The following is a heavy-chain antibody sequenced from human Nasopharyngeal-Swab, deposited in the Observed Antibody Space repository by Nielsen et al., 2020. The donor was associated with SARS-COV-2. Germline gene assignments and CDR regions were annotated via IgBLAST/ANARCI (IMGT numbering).Heavy chain of an antibody. CDR2: IYYSGST. V-gene: IGHV4-31*02. CDR3: ARDPSGASGRPRVPDY. J-gene: IGHJ4*02. Sequence: WIRQPPGKGLEWIGYIYYSGSTYYNPSLKSRVTISVDTSKNQFSLKLSSVTAEDTAVYYCARDPSGASGRPRVPDYWGQGTLVTVSS. D-gene: IGHD1-26*01.